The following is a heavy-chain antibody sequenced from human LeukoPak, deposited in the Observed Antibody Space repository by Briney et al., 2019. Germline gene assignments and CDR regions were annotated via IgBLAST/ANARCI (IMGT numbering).Heavy chain of an antibody. CDR1: GFSFDDYA. V-gene: IGHV3-9*01. CDR3: AKDACSGTSCSFDY. Sequence: GGSLRLSCAASGFSFDDYAMHWVRHAPGKGLEWVSGITWNSGSTGYADSVKGRFTISRDNAKNSLFVQMNSLRAEDTALYYCAKDACSGTSCSFDYWGQGTLVTVSS. J-gene: IGHJ4*02. CDR2: ITWNSGST. D-gene: IGHD2-2*01.